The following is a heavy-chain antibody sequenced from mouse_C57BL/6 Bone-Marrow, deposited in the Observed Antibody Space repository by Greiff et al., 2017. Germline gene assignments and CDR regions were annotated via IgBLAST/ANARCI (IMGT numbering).Heavy chain of an antibody. Sequence: QVQLQQPGAELVKPGASVKLSCKASGYTFTSYWMHWVKQRPGQGLEWIGMIHPNSGSTNYNEKFKSKATLTVDKSSSTAYMQLSSLTSEDSAVYYCAFDDPYAMDYWGQGTSVTVSS. J-gene: IGHJ4*01. CDR1: GYTFTSYW. CDR2: IHPNSGST. CDR3: AFDDPYAMDY. D-gene: IGHD2-3*01. V-gene: IGHV1-64*01.